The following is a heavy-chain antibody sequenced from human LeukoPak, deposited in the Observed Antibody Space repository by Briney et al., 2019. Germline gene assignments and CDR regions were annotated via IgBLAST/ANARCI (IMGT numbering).Heavy chain of an antibody. CDR2: ISYDGSNK. Sequence: GGSLRLSCAASGFTFSSYGMHWVRQAPGKGLEWVAVISYDGSNKYYADSVKGRFTTSRDNSKNTLYLQMNSLRAEDTAVYYCAKGDSITMVRGRMDVWGKGTTVTVSS. CDR3: AKGDSITMVRGRMDV. CDR1: GFTFSSYG. J-gene: IGHJ6*04. V-gene: IGHV3-30*18. D-gene: IGHD3-10*01.